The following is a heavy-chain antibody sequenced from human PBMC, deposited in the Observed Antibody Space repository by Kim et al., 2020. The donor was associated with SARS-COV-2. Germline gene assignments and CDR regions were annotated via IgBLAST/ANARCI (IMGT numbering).Heavy chain of an antibody. D-gene: IGHD5-18*01. Sequence: KGRFTISRDNSKNTLYLQMNSRRAEDTAVYYCAKEMGWIQLPDYYYMDVWGKGTTVTVSS. J-gene: IGHJ6*03. V-gene: IGHV3-23*01. CDR3: AKEMGWIQLPDYYYMDV.